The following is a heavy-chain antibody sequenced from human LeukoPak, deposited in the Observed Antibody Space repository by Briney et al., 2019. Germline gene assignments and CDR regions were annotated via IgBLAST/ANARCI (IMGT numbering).Heavy chain of an antibody. V-gene: IGHV3-7*01. CDR3: ARERQIAY. Sequence: GGSLRLSCAASGFTFSNYWLTWVRQAPGQGLEWVANIKQDGSEKHYLDSVKGRFTISRDNAKNSLYLQMNSLGAEETVVDYCARERQIAYWGQGTLVTVSS. J-gene: IGHJ4*02. D-gene: IGHD6-25*01. CDR2: IKQDGSEK. CDR1: GFTFSNYW.